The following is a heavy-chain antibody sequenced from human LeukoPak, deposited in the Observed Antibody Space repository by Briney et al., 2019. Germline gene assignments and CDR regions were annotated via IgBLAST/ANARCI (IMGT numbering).Heavy chain of an antibody. D-gene: IGHD3-10*01. Sequence: ASVKVSCKASGYTFTSYGISWVRQAPGQGLEWMGWISAYNGNTNYAQKLQGRVTMTTDTSTSTAYMELRSLRSDDTAVYYCARGPRFGELLSPPEYWGQGTLVTVSS. CDR2: ISAYNGNT. CDR1: GYTFTSYG. CDR3: ARGPRFGELLSPPEY. V-gene: IGHV1-18*01. J-gene: IGHJ4*02.